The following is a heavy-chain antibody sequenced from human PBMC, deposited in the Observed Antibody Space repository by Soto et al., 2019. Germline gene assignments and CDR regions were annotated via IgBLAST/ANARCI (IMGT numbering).Heavy chain of an antibody. CDR3: ATHNYVGKYFDL. CDR2: INHSGST. J-gene: IGHJ2*01. V-gene: IGHV4-34*01. D-gene: IGHD4-4*01. Sequence: QVQLQQWGAGLLKPSETLSLTCAVYGGSFSGYYWSWIRQPPGKGLEWIGEINHSGSTNYNPSLKSRVTISVHTSKNQFSLKLSSVTAADTAVYYCATHNYVGKYFDLWGRGTLVTVSS. CDR1: GGSFSGYY.